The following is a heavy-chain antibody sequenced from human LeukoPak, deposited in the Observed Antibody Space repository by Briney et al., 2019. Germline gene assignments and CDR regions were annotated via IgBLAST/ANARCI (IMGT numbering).Heavy chain of an antibody. D-gene: IGHD3-22*01. CDR2: INPNSGGT. V-gene: IGHV1-2*02. CDR1: RYTFTGYY. J-gene: IGHJ4*02. CDR3: ARYYDSSGARQYYFDY. Sequence: ASVKVSCKASRYTFTGYYMHWVRQAPGQGLEWMGWINPNSGGTNYAQKFQGRVTMTRDTSISTAYMELSRLRSDDTAVYYCARYYDSSGARQYYFDYWGQGTLVTVSS.